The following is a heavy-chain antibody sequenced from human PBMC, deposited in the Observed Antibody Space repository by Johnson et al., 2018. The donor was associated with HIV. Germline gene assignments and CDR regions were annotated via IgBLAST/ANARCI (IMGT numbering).Heavy chain of an antibody. D-gene: IGHD4-17*01. V-gene: IGHV3-30*04. CDR3: AKGQVARGAIDI. CDR2: ISYDGSNK. J-gene: IGHJ3*02. CDR1: GFTFSSYP. Sequence: QVQLVESGGGVVQPGRSLRLSCAASGFTFSSYPMHWVRQAPGKGLEWVAFISYDGSNKYYADSVKGRFTISRDNSKNTLYLHMCSLRLEDTAVYYCAKGQVARGAIDIWGQGTTVTVSS.